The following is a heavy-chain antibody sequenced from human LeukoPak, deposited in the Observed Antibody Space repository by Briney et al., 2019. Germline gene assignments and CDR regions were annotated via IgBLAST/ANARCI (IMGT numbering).Heavy chain of an antibody. V-gene: IGHV3-23*01. J-gene: IGHJ3*02. D-gene: IGHD6-13*01. CDR2: ISGSGGST. Sequence: GGSLRLYCAASGFTFSSYAMSWVRQAPGKGLEWVSAISGSGGSTYYADSVKGRFTISRDNSKNTLYLQMNSLRAEDTAVYYCAKGLLSSSWYWGAFDIWGQGTMVTVSS. CDR1: GFTFSSYA. CDR3: AKGLLSSSWYWGAFDI.